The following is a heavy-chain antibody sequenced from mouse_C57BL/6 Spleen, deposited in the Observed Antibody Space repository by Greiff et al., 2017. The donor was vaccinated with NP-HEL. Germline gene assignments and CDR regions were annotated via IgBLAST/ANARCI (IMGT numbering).Heavy chain of an antibody. J-gene: IGHJ2*01. D-gene: IGHD2-2*01. CDR3: ARGSTMVTY. Sequence: QVQLQQSGPELVKPGASVKISCKASGYAFSSSWMNWVKQRPGKGLEWIGRIYPGDGDTNYNGKFKGKATLTADKSSSTAYMQLSSLTSEDSAVYFCARGSTMVTYWGQGTTLTVSS. CDR2: IYPGDGDT. V-gene: IGHV1-82*01. CDR1: GYAFSSSW.